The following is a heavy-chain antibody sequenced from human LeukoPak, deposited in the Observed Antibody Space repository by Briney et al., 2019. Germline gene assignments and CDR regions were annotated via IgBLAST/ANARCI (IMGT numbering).Heavy chain of an antibody. CDR1: GYTFTGYY. CDR2: INPNSGGT. CDR3: ARVYCSSTSCYYYMDV. V-gene: IGHV1-2*02. D-gene: IGHD2-2*01. Sequence: ASVKVSCKASGYTFTGYYMHWVRQAPGQGLEWMGWINPNSGGTNYAQKFQGRVTMTRNTSISTAYMELSNLRSEDTAVYYCARVYCSSTSCYYYMDVWGKGTTVTVSS. J-gene: IGHJ6*03.